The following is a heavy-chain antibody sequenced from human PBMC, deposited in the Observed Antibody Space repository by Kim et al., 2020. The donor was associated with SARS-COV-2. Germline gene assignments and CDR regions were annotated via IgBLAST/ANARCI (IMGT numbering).Heavy chain of an antibody. Sequence: SETLSLTCTVSGGSISSYYWSWLRQPPGKGLEWIGYIYYSGSTNYNPSLKSRVTISVDTSKNQFSLKLSSVTAADTAVYYCARFHGDYVDYWGQGTLVTV. J-gene: IGHJ4*02. CDR3: ARFHGDYVDY. CDR2: IYYSGST. V-gene: IGHV4-59*01. CDR1: GGSISSYY. D-gene: IGHD4-17*01.